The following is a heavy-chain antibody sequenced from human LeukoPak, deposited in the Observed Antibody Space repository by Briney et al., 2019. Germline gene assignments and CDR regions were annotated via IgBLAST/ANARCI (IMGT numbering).Heavy chain of an antibody. J-gene: IGHJ4*02. CDR1: GFTFTSYA. CDR3: AKGPTRDYDYWYYSDY. D-gene: IGHD5-12*01. Sequence: GGSLRLSCAASGFTFTSYAMSWVRQAPGKGLEWVSAVWRSGTTTYYADSVKGQFTISRDNSKNTLYLQMNSLRAEDTAVYYCAKGPTRDYDYWYYSDYWGQGTLVTVSS. CDR2: VWRSGTTT. V-gene: IGHV3-23*01.